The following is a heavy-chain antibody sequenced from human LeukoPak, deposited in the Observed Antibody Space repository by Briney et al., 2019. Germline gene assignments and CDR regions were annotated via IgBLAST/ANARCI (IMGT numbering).Heavy chain of an antibody. J-gene: IGHJ4*02. CDR2: IKQDGSEK. CDR1: GFTFSSYW. CDR3: ARVPTSRSFDY. V-gene: IGHV3-7*03. Sequence: GGSLRLSCAASGFTFSSYWMSWVRQAPGKGLEWVANIKQDGSEKYYVDSVKGRFTISRDNAKNSLYLQMTSLRAEDTAVYYCARVPTSRSFDYWGQGTLVTVSA.